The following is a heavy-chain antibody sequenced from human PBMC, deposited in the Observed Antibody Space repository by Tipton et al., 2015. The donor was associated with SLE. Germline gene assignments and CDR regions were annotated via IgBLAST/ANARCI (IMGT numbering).Heavy chain of an antibody. V-gene: IGHV4-4*02. CDR2: IYHSGST. CDR1: GGSIYSSNW. J-gene: IGHJ6*03. CDR3: ARGWFGESGPYYMDV. D-gene: IGHD3-10*01. Sequence: TLSLTCAVSGGSIYSSNWWNWVRLPPGKGLEWIGEIYHSGSTNYNPSLKSRVTISVDKSKNQFSLKLSSVTAADTAVYYCARGWFGESGPYYMDVWGKGTTVTVSS.